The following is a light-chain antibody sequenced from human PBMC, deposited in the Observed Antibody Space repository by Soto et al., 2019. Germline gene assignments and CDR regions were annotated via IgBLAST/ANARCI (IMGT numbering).Light chain of an antibody. CDR1: SSDIGRSNY. J-gene: IGLJ1*01. CDR2: DVS. CDR3: FSHTGSGTDV. Sequence: QSALTQPASVSGSPGQTITISCTGTSSDIGRSNYVSWYQQHPGKAPNFVIYDVSNRPSGVSNRFSGSKSGNTASLTISGLQAEDEADYYCFSHTGSGTDVFGPGTKLTVL. V-gene: IGLV2-14*03.